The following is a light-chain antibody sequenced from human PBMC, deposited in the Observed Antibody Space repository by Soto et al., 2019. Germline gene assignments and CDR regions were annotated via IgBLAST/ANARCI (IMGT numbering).Light chain of an antibody. CDR1: SGPVFTSSY. Sequence: QTVVTQEPSFSVSPGGTVTLTCGLSSGPVFTSSYPNWYQQTPGQAPRTLIFNTNTRSSGVPDRFSGSILGDKAALTITWAQADDDSYYYCLLYLGGGIWVFGGGTKVTVL. CDR2: NTN. J-gene: IGLJ3*02. V-gene: IGLV8-61*01. CDR3: LLYLGGGIWV.